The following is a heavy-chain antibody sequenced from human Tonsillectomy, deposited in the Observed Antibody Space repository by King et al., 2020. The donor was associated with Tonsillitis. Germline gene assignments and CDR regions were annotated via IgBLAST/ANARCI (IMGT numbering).Heavy chain of an antibody. Sequence: VQLVESGGGLVQPGGSLRLSCAASGFAFSSYAVSWVRQAPGKGLEWVSAISESGGSTYYADSVRGRFTISRDKSKNTLYLQMNSLRAEDTAVYYCARDGEGPGTWPDYWGQGTLGTVAS. V-gene: IGHV3-23*04. CDR3: ARDGEGPGTWPDY. D-gene: IGHD1-1*01. CDR1: GFAFSSYA. CDR2: ISESGGST. J-gene: IGHJ4*02.